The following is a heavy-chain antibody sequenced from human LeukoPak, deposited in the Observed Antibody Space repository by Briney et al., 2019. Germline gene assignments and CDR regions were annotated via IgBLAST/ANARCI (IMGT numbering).Heavy chain of an antibody. Sequence: ASVKVSCKASGYTFTGYYMHWVRQAPGQGLEWMGWINPNSGGTNYAQKFQGRVTMTRDTPISTAYMELSRLRSDDTAVYYCARVPGRSRRDYYYGMDVWGQGTTVTVSS. CDR1: GYTFTGYY. CDR3: ARVPGRSRRDYYYGMDV. CDR2: INPNSGGT. D-gene: IGHD6-6*01. J-gene: IGHJ6*02. V-gene: IGHV1-2*02.